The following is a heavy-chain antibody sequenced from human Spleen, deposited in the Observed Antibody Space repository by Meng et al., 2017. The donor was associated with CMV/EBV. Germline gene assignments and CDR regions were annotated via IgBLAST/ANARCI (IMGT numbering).Heavy chain of an antibody. D-gene: IGHD6-6*01. CDR3: ARRGLGRPDY. CDR1: GGSFSAYY. Sequence: SETLSLTCAVYGGSFSAYYWSWIRQPPGKGLEWIGEINHSGSTNYNPSLKSRVTISVDTSKNQFSLKLSSVTAADTAVYYCARRGLGRPDYWGQGTLVTVSS. V-gene: IGHV4-34*01. CDR2: INHSGST. J-gene: IGHJ4*02.